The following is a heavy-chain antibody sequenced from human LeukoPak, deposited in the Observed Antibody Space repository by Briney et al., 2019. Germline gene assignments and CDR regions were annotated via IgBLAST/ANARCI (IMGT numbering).Heavy chain of an antibody. CDR2: IIPTFSTT. Sequence: GASVKVSCKASGGTFSSYPVGWVRQAPGQGLEWMGGIIPTFSTTNYAQKFQGRVTITTDESTSTVYMEPSGLTSEDTAVYYCARAIYFTYWYFDLWGRGTLVTVSS. CDR1: GGTFSSYP. V-gene: IGHV1-69*05. J-gene: IGHJ2*01. CDR3: ARAIYFTYWYFDL. D-gene: IGHD3-3*01.